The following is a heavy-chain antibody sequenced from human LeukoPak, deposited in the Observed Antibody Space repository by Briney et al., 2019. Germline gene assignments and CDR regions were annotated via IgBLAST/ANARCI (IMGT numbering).Heavy chain of an antibody. J-gene: IGHJ4*02. CDR2: IWYDGSNK. D-gene: IGHD4-23*01. V-gene: IGHV3-33*01. CDR1: GFTFSSYG. CDR3: ARDPYGGIDY. Sequence: PGRSLRLSCAASGFTFSSYGMHWVRQAPGKGLEWVAVIWYDGSNKYYADSVKGRFTISRDNSKNTLYLQMDSLRAEDTAVYYCARDPYGGIDYWGQGTLVTVSS.